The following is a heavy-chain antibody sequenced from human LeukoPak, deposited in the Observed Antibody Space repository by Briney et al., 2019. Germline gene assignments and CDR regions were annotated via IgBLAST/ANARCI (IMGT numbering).Heavy chain of an antibody. V-gene: IGHV3-15*01. CDR1: GLTFSNAW. J-gene: IGHJ4*02. CDR2: IKIKTASRTT. D-gene: IGHD5-18*01. Sequence: PGRSLSPSRAAFGLTFSNAWTRSASHQPGDWMGWVDSIKIKTASRTTDYAAPVKGRFTISRDDSKNTLYLQMNSLKTEDTAVYYCTTYQPWIQLWLHDYWGQGTLVTVSA. CDR3: TTYQPWIQLWLHDY.